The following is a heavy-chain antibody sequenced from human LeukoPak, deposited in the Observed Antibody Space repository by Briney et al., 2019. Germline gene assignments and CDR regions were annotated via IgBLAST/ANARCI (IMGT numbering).Heavy chain of an antibody. Sequence: PGESLRLSCATSGFNFNDAWMNWVRQTPGKGLEWLGRIKSISYGGTIDYAAPVKGRFTISRDDSKNTLYLQMDSLETEDTAIYYCTRTWPGNTCFNFWGQGTLVTVSS. D-gene: IGHD1-7*01. J-gene: IGHJ4*02. V-gene: IGHV3-15*01. CDR2: IKSISYGGTI. CDR1: GFNFNDAW. CDR3: TRTWPGNTCFNF.